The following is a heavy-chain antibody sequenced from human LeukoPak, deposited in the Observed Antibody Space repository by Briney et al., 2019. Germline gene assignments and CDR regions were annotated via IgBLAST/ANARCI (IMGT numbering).Heavy chain of an antibody. CDR3: ARARWQLVPYFDS. J-gene: IGHJ4*02. D-gene: IGHD6-6*01. CDR1: GYTFTDYY. CDR2: INPNSGGT. V-gene: IGHV1-2*02. Sequence: ASVKVSSTASGYTFTDYYMHWVRQAPGRGLEWMGWINPNSGGTNFAQKFQGRVAMTRDTSISTAYLELGSLRSDDTAVYFCARARWQLVPYFDSWGQGTLVTVSS.